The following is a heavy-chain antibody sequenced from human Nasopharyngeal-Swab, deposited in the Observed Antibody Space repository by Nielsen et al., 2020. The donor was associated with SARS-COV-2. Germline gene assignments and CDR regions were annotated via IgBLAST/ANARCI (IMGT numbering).Heavy chain of an antibody. CDR1: GYTLTVLP. D-gene: IGHD3-3*01. V-gene: IGHV1-24*01. Sequence: ASVKVSCKVSGYTLTVLPIHWVRQAPGKGLEWMGPVVPEDGEPIYAQNFQGRVTMTADTSTYTAYLELSSLRSEDTAVYYCASEGSGVFGVVIYAFDIWGPGTLVTVSS. J-gene: IGHJ3*02. CDR3: ASEGSGVFGVVIYAFDI. CDR2: VVPEDGEP.